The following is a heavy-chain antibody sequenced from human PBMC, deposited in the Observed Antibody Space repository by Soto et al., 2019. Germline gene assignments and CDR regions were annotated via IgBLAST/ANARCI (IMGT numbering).Heavy chain of an antibody. CDR3: ARGPTYDSSGYPDFDY. J-gene: IGHJ4*02. Sequence: PGGSLRLSCAASGFTFSSYWMHWVRQAPGKGLVWVSRINSDGSSTSYADSAKGRFTISRDNAKNTLYLQMNSLRAEDTAVYYCARGPTYDSSGYPDFDYWGQGTLVTVSS. CDR2: INSDGSST. CDR1: GFTFSSYW. D-gene: IGHD3-22*01. V-gene: IGHV3-74*01.